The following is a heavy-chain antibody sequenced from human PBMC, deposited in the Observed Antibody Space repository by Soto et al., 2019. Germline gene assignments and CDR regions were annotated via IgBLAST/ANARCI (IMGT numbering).Heavy chain of an antibody. D-gene: IGHD2-15*01. Sequence: GASVKVSCKASGYTFTSYGISWVRQAPGQGLEWMGWISAYNGNTSYAQKLQGRVTMTTDTSTSTAYMELRSLRSDDTAVYYCARDSCGGSCYLGPPWYFYGMDVWGQGTTVTVSS. CDR1: GYTFTSYG. CDR2: ISAYNGNT. V-gene: IGHV1-18*01. J-gene: IGHJ6*02. CDR3: ARDSCGGSCYLGPPWYFYGMDV.